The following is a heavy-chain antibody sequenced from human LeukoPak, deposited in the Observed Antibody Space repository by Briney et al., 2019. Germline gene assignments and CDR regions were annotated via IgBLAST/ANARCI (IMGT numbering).Heavy chain of an antibody. D-gene: IGHD6-6*01. V-gene: IGHV3-7*05. CDR2: IKEDGSEK. CDR1: GFTFRMSW. CDR3: GRGGRPDY. J-gene: IGHJ4*02. Sequence: PGGSLRLSCAGSGFTFRMSWMSWVRQAPGKRLEWVANIKEDGSEKNYVDSVKGRFTISRDNDKNLMYLQMNSLRAEDTAVYYCGRGGRPDYWGQGTLVTVSS.